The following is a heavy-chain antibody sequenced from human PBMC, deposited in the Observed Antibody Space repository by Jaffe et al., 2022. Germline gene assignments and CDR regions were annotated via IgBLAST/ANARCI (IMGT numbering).Heavy chain of an antibody. CDR3: ARVERATVTRAEYFQH. D-gene: IGHD4-17*01. V-gene: IGHV1-3*01. Sequence: QVQLVQSGAEVKKPGASVKVSCKASGYTFTSYAMHWVRQAPGQRLEWMGWINAGNGNTKYSQKFQGRVTITRDTSASTAYMELSSLRSEDTAVYYCARVERATVTRAEYFQHWGQGTLVTVSS. CDR2: INAGNGNT. CDR1: GYTFTSYA. J-gene: IGHJ1*01.